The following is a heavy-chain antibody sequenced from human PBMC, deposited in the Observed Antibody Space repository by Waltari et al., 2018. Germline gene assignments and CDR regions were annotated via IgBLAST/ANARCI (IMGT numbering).Heavy chain of an antibody. CDR2: INHSGST. J-gene: IGHJ5*02. CDR1: GGGSFSGYF. Sequence: QVQLQQWGAGLLKPSETLSLTCAVYGGGSFSGYFLIWTRQPPGKGLDWIGEINHSGSTNYNPSLKNRLTISLDTSKNQFSLKMRSVTAADTAVYYCARADRGRSGKYASPAWGPWGLGTLVTVSS. D-gene: IGHD1-26*01. V-gene: IGHV4-34*01. CDR3: ARADRGRSGKYASPAWGP.